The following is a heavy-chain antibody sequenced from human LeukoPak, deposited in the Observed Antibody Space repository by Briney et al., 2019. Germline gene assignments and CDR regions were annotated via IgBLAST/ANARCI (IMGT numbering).Heavy chain of an antibody. CDR1: GGSISSSNW. V-gene: IGHV4-4*02. J-gene: IGHJ4*02. Sequence: PSGTLFFTCAVSGGSISSSNWWSWVSQPPGKGLEWIGEIYHSGSTNYNPPLKSRVTISVDTPKNQFSLNLISVTAADTAVYYCARDDGQGVVTPYWGQGTLVTVSS. CDR2: IYHSGST. D-gene: IGHD2-21*02. CDR3: ARDDGQGVVTPY.